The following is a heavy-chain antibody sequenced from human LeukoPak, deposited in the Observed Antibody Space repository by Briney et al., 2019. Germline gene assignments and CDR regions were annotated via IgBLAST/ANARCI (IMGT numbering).Heavy chain of an antibody. V-gene: IGHV3-23*01. J-gene: IGHJ6*03. D-gene: IGHD3-16*02. CDR3: AKHRYPEYYYYMDV. CDR2: VSGSGRST. Sequence: GGSLRLSCAGSGFTFSSYAMSWVRQAPGKGLGWVSAVSGSGRSTYYADSVKGRFTISRDNSKNTLYLQMNSLRAEDTAVYYCAKHRYPEYYYYMDVWGKGTTVTVSS. CDR1: GFTFSSYA.